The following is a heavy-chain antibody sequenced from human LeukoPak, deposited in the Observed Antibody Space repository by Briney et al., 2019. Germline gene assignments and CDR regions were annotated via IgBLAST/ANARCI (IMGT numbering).Heavy chain of an antibody. CDR1: GFSFSNYV. V-gene: IGHV3-64*01. D-gene: IGHD2-15*01. J-gene: IGHJ3*02. CDR3: ARDRDGGFACDI. CDR2: IMPNGETR. Sequence: GGSLRLSCAASGFSFSNYVMHWVRQAPGKGLEYVSAIMPNGETRGYANSMMGRFTISRDNSKNTLYLQMCSLRAEDMAIYYCARDRDGGFACDIWGQGALVTVSS.